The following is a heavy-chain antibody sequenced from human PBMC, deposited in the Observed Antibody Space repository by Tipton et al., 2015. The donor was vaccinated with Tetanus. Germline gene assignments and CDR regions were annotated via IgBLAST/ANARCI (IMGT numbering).Heavy chain of an antibody. Sequence: TLSLTYTVSGGSISSSSYYWGWIRQPPGKGLEWIGSIYYSGSTYYNPSLKSRVTISVDTSKNQFPLKLSSVTAADTAVYYCARHPSSGWHRWLDPWGQGTLVTVSS. J-gene: IGHJ5*02. CDR2: IYYSGST. CDR1: GGSISSSSYY. D-gene: IGHD6-19*01. CDR3: ARHPSSGWHRWLDP. V-gene: IGHV4-39*01.